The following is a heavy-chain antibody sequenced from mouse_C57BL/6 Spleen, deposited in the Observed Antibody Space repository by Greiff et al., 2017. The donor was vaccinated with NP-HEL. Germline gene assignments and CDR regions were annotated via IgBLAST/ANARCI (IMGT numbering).Heavy chain of an antibody. Sequence: VQLQESGAELARPGASVKLSCKASGYTFTSYGISWVKQRTGQGLEWIGEIYPRSGNTYYNEKFKGKATLTADKSSSTAYMELRSLTSEDSAVYFCARSEDYAMDYWGQGTSVTVSS. V-gene: IGHV1-81*01. CDR3: ARSEDYAMDY. CDR1: GYTFTSYG. CDR2: IYPRSGNT. J-gene: IGHJ4*01.